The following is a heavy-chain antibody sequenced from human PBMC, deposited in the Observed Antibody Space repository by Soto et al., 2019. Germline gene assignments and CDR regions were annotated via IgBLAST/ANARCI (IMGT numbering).Heavy chain of an antibody. Sequence: QIQLVQSGAEVKKPGASVKVSCKASGYTFTDHGISWVRQAPGQGFEWMGWISAYNDYTAYAQKFQGRVTMTTDKYTNTAYMELRSRTSDETALYYGAKDRPRLTQNFLDVYWGHGTLVTVSS. V-gene: IGHV1-18*01. D-gene: IGHD3-16*01. J-gene: IGHJ4*01. CDR1: GYTFTDHG. CDR3: AKDRPRLTQNFLDVY. CDR2: ISAYNDYT.